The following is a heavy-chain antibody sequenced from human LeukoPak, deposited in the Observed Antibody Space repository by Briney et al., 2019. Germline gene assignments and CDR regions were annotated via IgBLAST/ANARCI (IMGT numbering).Heavy chain of an antibody. J-gene: IGHJ4*02. D-gene: IGHD3-10*01. CDR3: ARLSEMLRGPEAIYYFDY. Sequence: GGSLRLSCAASGFTFDDYGMSWVRQAPGKGLEWVSGINWNGGSTGYADSVKGRFTISRDNAKNSLYLQMNSLRAEDTAVYYCARLSEMLRGPEAIYYFDYWGQGTLVTVSS. CDR2: INWNGGST. CDR1: GFTFDDYG. V-gene: IGHV3-20*04.